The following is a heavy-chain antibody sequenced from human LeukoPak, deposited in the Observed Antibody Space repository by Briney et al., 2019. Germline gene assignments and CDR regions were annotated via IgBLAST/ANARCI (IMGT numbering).Heavy chain of an antibody. Sequence: GGSLRLSCAASGFTFSSYSMNWVRQAPGKGLEWVSYISSSSSTIYYADSVKGRFTISRDNAKNSLYLQMNSLRAEDTAVYYCAREVADSSGWYYDYWGQGTLVTVSS. V-gene: IGHV3-48*01. J-gene: IGHJ4*02. CDR2: ISSSSSTI. D-gene: IGHD6-19*01. CDR3: AREVADSSGWYYDY. CDR1: GFTFSSYS.